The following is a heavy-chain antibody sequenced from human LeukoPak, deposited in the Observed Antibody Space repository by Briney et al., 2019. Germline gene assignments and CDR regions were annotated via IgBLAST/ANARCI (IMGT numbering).Heavy chain of an antibody. CDR3: ARGGIAAARTKGWFDP. Sequence: SETLSLTCAVSGGSISSYYWSWIRQPPGKGLEWIGYIYCSGSTNYNPSLKSRVTISVDTSKNQFSLKLSSVTAADTAVYYCARGGIAAARTKGWFDPWGQGTLVTVSS. CDR1: GGSISSYY. J-gene: IGHJ5*02. CDR2: IYCSGST. D-gene: IGHD6-13*01. V-gene: IGHV4-59*01.